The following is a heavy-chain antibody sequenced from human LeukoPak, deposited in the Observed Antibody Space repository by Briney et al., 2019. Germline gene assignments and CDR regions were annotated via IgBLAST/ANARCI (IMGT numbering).Heavy chain of an antibody. CDR3: ARDRVMITFGGVIVIPSPYYYYGMDV. J-gene: IGHJ6*02. D-gene: IGHD3-16*02. V-gene: IGHV3-30*02. Sequence: GGSLRLSCAAPGFTFSSYGMHWVRQAPGKGLEWVAFIRYDGSNKYYADSVKGRFTISRDNSKNTLYLQMNSLRAEDTAVYYCARDRVMITFGGVIVIPSPYYYYGMDVWGQGTTVTVSS. CDR1: GFTFSSYG. CDR2: IRYDGSNK.